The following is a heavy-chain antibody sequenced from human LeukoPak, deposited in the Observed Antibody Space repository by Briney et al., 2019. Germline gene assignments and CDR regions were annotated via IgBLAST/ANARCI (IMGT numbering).Heavy chain of an antibody. CDR3: ARGGYSYGLPY. Sequence: GGSLRLSCAASGFIFGSYGMHWVRQAPGKGLEWVAYIWYDGSNQNYADSVKGRFTISRDNSKNTLYLQMNSLRAEDTAVYYCARGGYSYGLPYWGQGTLVIVSS. CDR2: IWYDGSNQ. CDR1: GFIFGSYG. D-gene: IGHD5-18*01. J-gene: IGHJ4*02. V-gene: IGHV3-33*01.